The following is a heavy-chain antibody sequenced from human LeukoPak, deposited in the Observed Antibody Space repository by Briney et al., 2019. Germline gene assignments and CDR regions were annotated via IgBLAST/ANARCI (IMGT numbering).Heavy chain of an antibody. Sequence: GGSLRLSCATSGFTFSNAWMNWVRQAPGKGLEWVSSISSSSSYIYYADSVKGRFTISRDNAKNSLYLQMNSLRAEDTAVYYCARYCSSTSCQYYYGMDVWGQGTTVTVSS. J-gene: IGHJ6*02. CDR1: GFTFSNAW. D-gene: IGHD2-2*01. CDR2: ISSSSSYI. V-gene: IGHV3-21*01. CDR3: ARYCSSTSCQYYYGMDV.